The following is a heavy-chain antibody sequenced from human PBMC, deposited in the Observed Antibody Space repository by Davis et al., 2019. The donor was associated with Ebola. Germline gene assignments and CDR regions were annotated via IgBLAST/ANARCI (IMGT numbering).Heavy chain of an antibody. CDR3: TTLIDF. Sequence: PGGSLRLSCAASGFIFRSFAIHWVRQAPGKGMEWVGRIRAKTKNYATASSESVKGRFTFSRDDSKNTAYLQMHSLKTEDAAVYYCTTLIDFWGQGTLVTVSS. V-gene: IGHV3-73*01. D-gene: IGHD3-22*01. J-gene: IGHJ4*02. CDR2: IRAKTKNYAT. CDR1: GFIFRSFA.